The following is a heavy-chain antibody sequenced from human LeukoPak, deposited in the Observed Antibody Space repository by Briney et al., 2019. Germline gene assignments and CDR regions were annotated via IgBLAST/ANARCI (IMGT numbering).Heavy chain of an antibody. CDR3: ARGFANYDYVWGSYRPYWFDP. CDR1: GYTFTSYD. V-gene: IGHV1-8*03. J-gene: IGHJ5*02. Sequence: ASVKVSCKASGYTFTSYDIKWVRQATGQGLEWMGWMNPNSGNTGYAQKFQGRVTITRNTSISTAYMELSSLRSEDTAVYYCARGFANYDYVWGSYRPYWFDPWGQGTLVTVSS. D-gene: IGHD3-16*02. CDR2: MNPNSGNT.